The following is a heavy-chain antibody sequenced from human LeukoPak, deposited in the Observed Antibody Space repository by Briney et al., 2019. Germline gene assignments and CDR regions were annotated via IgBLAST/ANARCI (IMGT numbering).Heavy chain of an antibody. Sequence: EASVKVSCKASGYTFTGYYIHWVRQAPGQGLEWMGSINPNSGGTNYAQKFQGRVTMTRDTSISTAYMELSRLRSDDTAVYYCAKTYYYDSSGPFDYWGQGTLVTVSS. D-gene: IGHD3-22*01. J-gene: IGHJ4*02. CDR2: INPNSGGT. CDR3: AKTYYYDSSGPFDY. CDR1: GYTFTGYY. V-gene: IGHV1-2*02.